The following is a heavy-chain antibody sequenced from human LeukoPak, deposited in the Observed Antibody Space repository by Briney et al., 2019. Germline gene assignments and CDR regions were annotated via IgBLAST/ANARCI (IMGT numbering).Heavy chain of an antibody. CDR3: ARRSSKGQIWLREYYFDY. CDR2: IKQDGSEK. J-gene: IGHJ4*02. V-gene: IGHV3-7*01. D-gene: IGHD5-18*01. CDR1: GFTFSSYW. Sequence: GGSLRLSCAASGFTFSSYWMSWVRQAPGKGLEWVANIKQDGSEKYYVDSVKGRFTISRDNAKNSLYLQMNSLRAEDTAVYYCARRSSKGQIWLREYYFDYWGQGTLVTVSS.